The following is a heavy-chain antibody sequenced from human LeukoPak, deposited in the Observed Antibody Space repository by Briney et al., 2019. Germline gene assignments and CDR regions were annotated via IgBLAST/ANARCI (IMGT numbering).Heavy chain of an antibody. CDR3: ARDPDLVVGNWFDP. CDR2: IIPIFGTA. D-gene: IGHD2-15*01. CDR1: GGTFSSYA. V-gene: IGHV1-69*05. J-gene: IGHJ5*02. Sequence: SVKVSCKASGGTFSSYAISWVRQAPGQGLEWMGGIIPIFGTANYAQKFQGRVTITTDESTSTAYMELSSLRSEDTAVYYCARDPDLVVGNWFDPWGQGTLVTVSS.